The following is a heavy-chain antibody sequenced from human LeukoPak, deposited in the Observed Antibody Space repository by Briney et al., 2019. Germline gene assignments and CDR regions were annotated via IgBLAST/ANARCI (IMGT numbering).Heavy chain of an antibody. CDR3: ARARNYYDSSGYYRFDP. Sequence: KPSETLSLTCTVSGGSISSYYWSWIRQPAGKGLEWIGRIYTSGSTNYNPSLKSRVTMSVDTSKNQFSLKLSSVTAADTAVYYCARARNYYDSSGYYRFDPWGQGTLVTVSS. CDR1: GGSISSYY. V-gene: IGHV4-4*07. J-gene: IGHJ5*02. D-gene: IGHD3-22*01. CDR2: IYTSGST.